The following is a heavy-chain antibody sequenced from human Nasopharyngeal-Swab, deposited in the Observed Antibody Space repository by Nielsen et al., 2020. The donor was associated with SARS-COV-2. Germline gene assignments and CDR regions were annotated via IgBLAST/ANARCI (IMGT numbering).Heavy chain of an antibody. CDR1: GYTLTELS. CDR3: ATGPGQLVLGWFDP. Sequence: ASVKVSCKVSGYTLTELSMHWVRQAPGKGLEWMGGFDPEDGETIYAQKFQGRVTMTEDTSTDTAYMELSSLRSEDTAVYYCATGPGQLVLGWFDPWGQGTLDTVSS. V-gene: IGHV1-24*01. D-gene: IGHD6-13*01. J-gene: IGHJ5*02. CDR2: FDPEDGET.